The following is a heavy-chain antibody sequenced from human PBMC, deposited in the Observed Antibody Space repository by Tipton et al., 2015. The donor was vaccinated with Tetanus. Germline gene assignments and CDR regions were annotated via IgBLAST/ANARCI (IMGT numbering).Heavy chain of an antibody. V-gene: IGHV4-34*01. CDR1: GGSSSSFY. J-gene: IGHJ6*02. Sequence: GLVKPSETLSLTCAVSGGSSSSFYWSWIRQPPGKGLEWIGEINHRGGITYNPSLRGRVTISSDASRNQFSLTLRSVTAADTALYWCAREREAAVTSPWPYYYYLLDVWGQGTAVTVSS. D-gene: IGHD4-17*01. CDR3: AREREAAVTSPWPYYYYLLDV. CDR2: INHRGGI.